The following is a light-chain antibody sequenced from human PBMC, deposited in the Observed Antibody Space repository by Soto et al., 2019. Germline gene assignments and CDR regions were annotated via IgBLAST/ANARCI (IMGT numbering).Light chain of an antibody. J-gene: IGLJ2*01. Sequence: QSVLTQPPSASGTPGQRVTISCCGRSSNIGSNYVYWYQQLPGTAPKLLIYRNNQRPSGVPDRFSGSKSGTSASLAISGLRSEDEAAYYCAAWDDSLSGVVFGGGTKLTVL. CDR2: RNN. CDR3: AAWDDSLSGVV. V-gene: IGLV1-47*01. CDR1: SSNIGSNY.